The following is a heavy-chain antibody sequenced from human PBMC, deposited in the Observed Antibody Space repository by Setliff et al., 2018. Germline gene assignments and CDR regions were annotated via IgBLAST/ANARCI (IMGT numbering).Heavy chain of an antibody. J-gene: IGHJ6*03. V-gene: IGHV3-30*02. D-gene: IGHD3-9*01. Sequence: GSLRLSCEASGFTFGSFGMHWVRQAPGKGLEWVADIRYDGSNIYYADSVKGRFTISRDNSVNTLYLQMNSLRPEDTAVYFCAKDRLDKSYYYYMDVWGKGTTVTVSS. CDR2: IRYDGSNI. CDR3: AKDRLDKSYYYYMDV. CDR1: GFTFGSFG.